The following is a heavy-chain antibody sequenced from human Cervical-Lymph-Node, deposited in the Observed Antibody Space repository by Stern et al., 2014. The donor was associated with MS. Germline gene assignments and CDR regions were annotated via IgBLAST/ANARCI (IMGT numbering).Heavy chain of an antibody. CDR2: ISGSGGST. J-gene: IGHJ4*02. Sequence: EDQLVESGGGLVQPGGSLRLSSAASGFTFSSYAMSWVRQAPGKGLEWVSAISGSGGSTYYADSVKGRFTISRDNSKNTLYLQMNSLRAEDTAVYYCAKDRRYSSQSPPYYFDYWGQGTLVTVSS. V-gene: IGHV3-23*04. CDR1: GFTFSSYA. CDR3: AKDRRYSSQSPPYYFDY. D-gene: IGHD6-19*01.